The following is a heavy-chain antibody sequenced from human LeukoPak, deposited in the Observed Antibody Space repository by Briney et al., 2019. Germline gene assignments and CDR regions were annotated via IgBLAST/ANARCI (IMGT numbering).Heavy chain of an antibody. CDR3: ARKRSYGSGSYGNWFDP. CDR1: GYSISSSNW. D-gene: IGHD3-10*01. CDR2: IYYSGSA. Sequence: PSETLSLTCAVSGYSISSSNWWGWIRQPPGKGLEWIGYIYYSGSAYYNLSLKSRVAMSVDTSKNQFSLKLSSVTAVDTAVYYCARKRSYGSGSYGNWFDPWGQGTLVTVSS. J-gene: IGHJ5*02. V-gene: IGHV4-28*01.